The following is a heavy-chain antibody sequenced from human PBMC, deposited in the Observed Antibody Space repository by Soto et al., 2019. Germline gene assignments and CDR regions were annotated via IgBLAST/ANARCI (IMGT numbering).Heavy chain of an antibody. CDR3: ARAVSGQYDFWSGYQYYFDY. CDR2: IIPIFGTA. J-gene: IGHJ4*02. Sequence: SVKVSCKASGGTFSSYAISWVRQAPGQGLEWMGGIIPIFGTANYAQKFQGRVTITADESTSTAYMELSSLRSEDTAVYYCARAVSGQYDFWSGYQYYFDYWGQGTLVTVSS. V-gene: IGHV1-69*13. CDR1: GGTFSSYA. D-gene: IGHD3-3*01.